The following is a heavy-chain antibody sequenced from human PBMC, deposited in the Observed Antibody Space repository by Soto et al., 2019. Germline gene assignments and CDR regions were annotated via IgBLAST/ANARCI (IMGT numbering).Heavy chain of an antibody. V-gene: IGHV1-18*01. CDR2: ISLYSDGT. CDR1: GYTFSNYG. CDR3: ARVVPGAEAWFGP. Sequence: VSCKTSGYTFSNYGITWVRQAPGQPLEWLGWISLYSDGTNYAQKFQGRVTMTTDTSTTTAYMELRSLRSDDTAVYYCARVVPGAEAWFGPWGQGTLVTVSS. D-gene: IGHD2-2*01. J-gene: IGHJ5*02.